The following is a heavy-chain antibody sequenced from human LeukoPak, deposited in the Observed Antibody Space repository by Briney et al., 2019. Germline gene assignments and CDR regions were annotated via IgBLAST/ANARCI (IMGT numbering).Heavy chain of an antibody. Sequence: GGSLRLSCAASGFTFSSYWMHWVRQAPGKGLEWVAVISDDGSNEYYADSVKGRFTISRDNSKNTLYLQMNSLRAEDTAVYYCATEYTSSWYDLDYWGQGTLVTVSS. J-gene: IGHJ4*02. D-gene: IGHD6-13*01. CDR1: GFTFSSYW. V-gene: IGHV3-30*03. CDR2: ISDDGSNE. CDR3: ATEYTSSWYDLDY.